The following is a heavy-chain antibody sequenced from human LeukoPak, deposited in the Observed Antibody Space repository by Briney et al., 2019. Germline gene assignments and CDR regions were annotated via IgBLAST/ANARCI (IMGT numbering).Heavy chain of an antibody. Sequence: ESGPTLVKPSETLSLTCTVSGGSISSYYWSWIRQPPGKGLEWIAYISDIGSINYNPSLKSRVTISVDTSKNQLSLKLNSVTAADTAVYYCARHPLRGGFDHWGLGTLVAVSS. J-gene: IGHJ4*02. CDR1: GGSISSYY. CDR3: ARHPLRGGFDH. V-gene: IGHV4-59*08. D-gene: IGHD5-12*01. CDR2: ISDIGSI.